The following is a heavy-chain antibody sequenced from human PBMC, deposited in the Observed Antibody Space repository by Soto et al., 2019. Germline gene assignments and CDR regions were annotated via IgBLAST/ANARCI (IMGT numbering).Heavy chain of an antibody. V-gene: IGHV1-69*13. D-gene: IGHD3-3*01. Sequence: SVKVSCKASGGTFSSYAISWVRQAPGQGLEWMGGIIPIFGAANYAQKFQGRVTITADQSTSTAYMELSSLRSEDTAVYYFATHRYYDFWSGYYSSAYCYGMDVWGQGTTVTVSS. CDR1: GGTFSSYA. J-gene: IGHJ6*02. CDR3: ATHRYYDFWSGYYSSAYCYGMDV. CDR2: IIPIFGAA.